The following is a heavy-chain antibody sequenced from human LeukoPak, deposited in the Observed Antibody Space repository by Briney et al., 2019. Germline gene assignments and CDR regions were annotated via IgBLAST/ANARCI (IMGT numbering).Heavy chain of an antibody. V-gene: IGHV3-23*01. CDR1: GFTFSNYA. CDR3: ARDRVYASGSRDAFGI. CDR2: ISGSGTST. Sequence: GGSLRLSCAASGFTFSNYAMIWVRQAPGTGLVWVSGISGSGTSTYYADYVKGRFTISRDNSKNTLYLQMNSLRAEDTAVYYCARDRVYASGSRDAFGIWGQGTMVAVSS. D-gene: IGHD3-10*01. J-gene: IGHJ3*02.